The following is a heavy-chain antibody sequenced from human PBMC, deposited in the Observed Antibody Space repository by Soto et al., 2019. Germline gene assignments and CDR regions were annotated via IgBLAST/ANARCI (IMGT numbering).Heavy chain of an antibody. V-gene: IGHV3-53*04. CDR3: AREYSSSSVGLRHYYYYYCIDV. J-gene: IGHJ6*03. D-gene: IGHD6-6*01. Sequence: PGGSLRLSCAASGFTVSSNYMSWVRQAPGKGLEWVSVIYSGGSTYYADSVKGRFTISRHNSKNTLYLQKNSLRAEDTAVYYCAREYSSSSVGLRHYYYYYCIDVWGKGTMVTGSS. CDR1: GFTVSSNY. CDR2: IYSGGST.